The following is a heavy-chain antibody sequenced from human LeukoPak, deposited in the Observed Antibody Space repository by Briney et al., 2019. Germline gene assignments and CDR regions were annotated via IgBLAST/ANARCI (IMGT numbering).Heavy chain of an antibody. V-gene: IGHV3-43*01. Sequence: GGSLRLSCAASGFTFSSYTMHWVRQAPGKGLEWVSLISWDGGSTYYADSVKGRFTISRDNSKNSLYLQMNSLRTEDTALYYCAKGQGYSSGWYSDYWGQGTLVTVSS. D-gene: IGHD6-19*01. CDR2: ISWDGGST. CDR1: GFTFSSYT. CDR3: AKGQGYSSGWYSDY. J-gene: IGHJ4*02.